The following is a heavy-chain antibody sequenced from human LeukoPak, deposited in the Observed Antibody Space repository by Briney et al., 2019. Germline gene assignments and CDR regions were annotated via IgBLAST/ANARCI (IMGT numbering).Heavy chain of an antibody. Sequence: GGSLRLSCAASGFTFRSHSMNWVRQAPGKGLEWISYIHSGDSTTYYADSVKGRFTISRDNAKNSLYLQMNSLGAEDTAIYYCAIIGYNWRLDYWGQGILVTVSS. CDR2: IHSGDSTT. CDR1: GFTFRSHS. V-gene: IGHV3-48*04. J-gene: IGHJ4*02. CDR3: AIIGYNWRLDY. D-gene: IGHD1-1*01.